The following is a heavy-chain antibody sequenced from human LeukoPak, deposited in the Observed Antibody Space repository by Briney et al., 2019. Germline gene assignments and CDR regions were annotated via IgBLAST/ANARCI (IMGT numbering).Heavy chain of an antibody. Sequence: GGSLTLACAASGFSFSVEYISWIRQTPRKGPGWDSYISGSGTNMEHAKSGKGRFTLSRDNAKDSLYLQMNSVEAEDTAVYYGAKGHTYGRIWGQGTLVSVSS. CDR2: ISGSGTNM. CDR1: GFSFSVEY. J-gene: IGHJ4*02. D-gene: IGHD4-17*01. CDR3: AKGHTYGRI. V-gene: IGHV3-11*01.